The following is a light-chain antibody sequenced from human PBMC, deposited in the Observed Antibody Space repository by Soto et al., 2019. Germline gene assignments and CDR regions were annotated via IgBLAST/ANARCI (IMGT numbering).Light chain of an antibody. Sequence: QSVLTQPPSASGTPGQRVTISCSGSRSNIGSNTVNWYQQLPGTAPKLLIYSDNQRPSGVPDRFSGSKSGTSASLAISGLQSEDEADYYCSSHTSSATLYVFGTGTKLTVL. CDR2: SDN. J-gene: IGLJ1*01. CDR1: RSNIGSNT. CDR3: SSHTSSATLYV. V-gene: IGLV1-44*01.